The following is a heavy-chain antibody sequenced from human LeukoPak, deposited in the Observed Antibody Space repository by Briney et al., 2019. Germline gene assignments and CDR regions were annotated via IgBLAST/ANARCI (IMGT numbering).Heavy chain of an antibody. CDR1: GYSISSGYY. D-gene: IGHD3-22*01. CDR3: ASLSDPYYYDSSGYPDY. CDR2: ISHSGST. J-gene: IGHJ4*02. Sequence: SETLSLTCAVSGYSISSGYYWGWIRQPPGKGLEWIGSISHSGSTYYNPSLKSRVTISVDTSKNQFSLKLSSVTAADTAVYYCASLSDPYYYDSSGYPDYWGQGTLVTVSS. V-gene: IGHV4-38-2*01.